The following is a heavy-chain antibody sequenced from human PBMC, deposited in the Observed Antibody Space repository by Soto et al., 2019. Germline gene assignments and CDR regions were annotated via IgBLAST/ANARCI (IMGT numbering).Heavy chain of an antibody. CDR3: AKTDCISTSCFDYYYYGMDV. J-gene: IGHJ6*02. CDR2: IIPIFGTA. CDR1: GGTFSSYT. Sequence: GASVKVSCKASGGTFSSYTISWVRQAPGQGLEWMGRIIPIFGTANYAQKFQGRVTITADESTSTAYMELSSLRSEDTAVYYCAKTDCISTSCFDYYYYGMDVWGQGTTVTVSS. V-gene: IGHV1-69*13. D-gene: IGHD2-2*01.